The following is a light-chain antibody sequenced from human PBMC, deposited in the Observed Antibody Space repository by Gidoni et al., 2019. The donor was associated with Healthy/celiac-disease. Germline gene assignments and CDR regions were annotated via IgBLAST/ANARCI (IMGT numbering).Light chain of an antibody. J-gene: IGKJ1*01. CDR3: QQYNSYSLWT. CDR1: QSISSW. CDR2: NAS. Sequence: DIQMTQSPSTLSASVGDRVTITYRASQSISSWLAWYQQKPGKAPKLLIYNASSLESGVPSRFSGSGSGTEFTLTISSLQPEDFATYYCQQYNSYSLWTFXQXTKVEIK. V-gene: IGKV1-5*03.